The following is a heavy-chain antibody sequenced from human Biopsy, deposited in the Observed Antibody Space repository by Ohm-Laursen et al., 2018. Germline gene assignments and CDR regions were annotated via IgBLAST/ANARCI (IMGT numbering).Heavy chain of an antibody. CDR1: YGSISGHF. V-gene: IGHV4-59*11. J-gene: IGHJ4*02. D-gene: IGHD3-16*01. Sequence: TLSLTCAVTYGSISGHFWSWIRQAPGKGLEWIGYIYYTGSTTYNPSVKSRVTISVDTSKNQFSLKLNSVTAADTAVYFCARDSRGGHLNTTLITGKNLDSWGQGILVTVSS. CDR3: ARDSRGGHLNTTLITGKNLDS. CDR2: IYYTGST.